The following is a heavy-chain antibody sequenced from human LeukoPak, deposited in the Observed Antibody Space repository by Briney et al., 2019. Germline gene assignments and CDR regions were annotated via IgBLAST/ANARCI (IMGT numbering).Heavy chain of an antibody. V-gene: IGHV1-69*13. CDR3: ARDSGDGEEI. Sequence: SVKVSCKASGYTFTSYGISWVRQAPGQGLEWMGGIIPIFGTANYAQKFQGRVTITADESTSTAYMELSSLRSEDTAVYYCARDSGDGEEIWGQGTLVTVSS. CDR2: IIPIFGTA. J-gene: IGHJ4*02. D-gene: IGHD5-24*01. CDR1: GYTFTSYG.